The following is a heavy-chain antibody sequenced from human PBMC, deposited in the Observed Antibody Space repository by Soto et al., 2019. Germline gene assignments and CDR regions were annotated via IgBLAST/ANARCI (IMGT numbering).Heavy chain of an antibody. J-gene: IGHJ4*02. V-gene: IGHV5-51*01. CDR3: ARHSLGY. CDR1: GYSFSTYW. Sequence: GESLKISCKASGYSFSTYWIAWVRQRPGKGLDWMGIIYPGDSDTRYSPSFQGQVTISVDNSIDTAYLEWTTLRASDSAMYYCARHSLGYWGQGTLVTVSS. CDR2: IYPGDSDT.